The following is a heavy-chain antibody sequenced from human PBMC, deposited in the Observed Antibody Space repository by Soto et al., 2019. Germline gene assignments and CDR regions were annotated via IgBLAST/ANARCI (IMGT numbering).Heavy chain of an antibody. J-gene: IGHJ4*02. D-gene: IGHD6-13*01. CDR3: ARATSSSWYVFDY. V-gene: IGHV1-3*01. Sequence: ASVKVSCKXSGYTFTNYAMHWVRQAPGQRLEWMGGINADNGNTKYSQKFQVRVTIARDTSASTAYLELTSLRSEDTAVYYCARATSSSWYVFDYWGQGTLVTVSS. CDR1: GYTFTNYA. CDR2: INADNGNT.